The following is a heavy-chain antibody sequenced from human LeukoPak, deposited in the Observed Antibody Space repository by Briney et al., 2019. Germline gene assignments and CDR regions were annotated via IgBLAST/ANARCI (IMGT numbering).Heavy chain of an antibody. CDR3: ARSGSSWTQCLDY. V-gene: IGHV3-72*01. CDR1: GFTFSDYY. J-gene: IGHJ4*02. CDR2: TRNKANSYTT. D-gene: IGHD6-13*01. Sequence: GGSLRLSCAASGFTFSDYYMDWVRQAPGKGLEWVGRTRNKANSYTTEYAASVKGRFSISRDDSENSLFLQMNSLITEDTAVYYCARSGSSWTQCLDYWGQGTLVTVSS.